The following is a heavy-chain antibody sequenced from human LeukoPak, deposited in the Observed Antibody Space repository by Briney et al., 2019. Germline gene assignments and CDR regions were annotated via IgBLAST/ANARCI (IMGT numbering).Heavy chain of an antibody. V-gene: IGHV3-23*01. CDR2: ISGSGGST. CDR3: ARDGFRLEWAYGSGSYYDY. CDR1: GFTFSNSA. D-gene: IGHD3-10*01. Sequence: GGSLRLSCAASGFTFSNSALSWVRQAPGKGLEWVSDISGSGGSTYYADSVKGRFTISRDNSKNTLYLQMNSLRAEDTAVYYCARDGFRLEWAYGSGSYYDYWGQGTLVAVSS. J-gene: IGHJ4*02.